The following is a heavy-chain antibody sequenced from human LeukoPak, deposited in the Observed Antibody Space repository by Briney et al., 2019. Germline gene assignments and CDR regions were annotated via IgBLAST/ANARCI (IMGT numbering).Heavy chain of an antibody. Sequence: GGSLRLSCAASGFTVSSNFMSWVRQAPGKGLEWVSVIYGGGSTYYADSVKGRFTISRDNAKNSLYLQMNSLRAEDTAVYYCANSETEGIFFDYWGQGTLVTVSS. D-gene: IGHD2/OR15-2a*01. J-gene: IGHJ4*02. CDR1: GFTVSSNF. CDR3: ANSETEGIFFDY. CDR2: IYGGGST. V-gene: IGHV3-53*01.